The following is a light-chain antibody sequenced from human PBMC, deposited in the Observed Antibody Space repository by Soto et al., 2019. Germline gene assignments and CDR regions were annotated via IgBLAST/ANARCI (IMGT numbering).Light chain of an antibody. CDR1: SSNIGAGYD. J-gene: IGLJ2*01. V-gene: IGLV1-40*01. Sequence: QAVVTQPPSVSGAPGQRVTISCTGSSSNIGAGYDVHWYRQLPGTAPKLLIYVNSNRPSGVPDRFSGSKSGTSASLAITGLQAEDEADYYCQSYDSSLSVVFGGGTQLTVL. CDR2: VNS. CDR3: QSYDSSLSVV.